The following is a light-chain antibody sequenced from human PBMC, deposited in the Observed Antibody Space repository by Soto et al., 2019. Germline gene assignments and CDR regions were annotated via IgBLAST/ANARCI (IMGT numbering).Light chain of an antibody. Sequence: QSVLTQPPSVSGAPGQRVTISCTGSSSNIGAGFDVHWYHQIAGTAPKLLIYGNSNRPSGVPDRFSGSKSGTSASLAINGLQADDEANYYCSSYTSSNTPYVFGTGTKLTVL. V-gene: IGLV1-40*01. CDR3: SSYTSSNTPYV. CDR1: SSNIGAGFD. CDR2: GNS. J-gene: IGLJ1*01.